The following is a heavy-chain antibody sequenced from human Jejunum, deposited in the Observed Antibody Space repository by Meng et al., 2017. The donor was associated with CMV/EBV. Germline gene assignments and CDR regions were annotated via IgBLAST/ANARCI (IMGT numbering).Heavy chain of an antibody. D-gene: IGHD3-3*01. CDR1: SGSISSYY. J-gene: IGHJ4*02. CDR3: VRGVSPTEWPLEK. CDR2: IHYSEGT. Sequence: FSSGSISSYYWSWVRPSPGKGLAWLGYIHYSEGTKYNPSLESRVTMSLDRSRNQFSLRLSSVTAADTAVYFCVRGVSPTEWPLEKWGQGTLVTVSS. V-gene: IGHV4-59*01.